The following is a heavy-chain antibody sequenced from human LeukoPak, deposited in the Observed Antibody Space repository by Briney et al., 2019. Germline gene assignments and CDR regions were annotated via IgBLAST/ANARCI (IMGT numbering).Heavy chain of an antibody. CDR3: ARDRGLYAFDI. CDR2: ISAYNGNT. V-gene: IGHV1-18*01. CDR1: GYTFTSYG. J-gene: IGHJ3*02. Sequence: ASVKVSCKASGYTFTSYGISWVRQAPGQGLEWMGWISAYNGNTNYAQKLQGRVTITRDTSASTAYMELSSLRSEDTAVYYCARDRGLYAFDIWGQGTMVTVSS. D-gene: IGHD3-16*01.